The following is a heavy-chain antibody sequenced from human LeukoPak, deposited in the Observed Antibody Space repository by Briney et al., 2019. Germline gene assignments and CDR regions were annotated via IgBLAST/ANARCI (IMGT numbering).Heavy chain of an antibody. J-gene: IGHJ4*02. D-gene: IGHD6-19*01. CDR1: GFTFSSYG. V-gene: IGHV3-30*03. CDR3: AAPQQWLVLWNYFDY. Sequence: GGSLRLSCAASGFTFSSYGMHWVRQAPGKGLEWVAVISYDGSNKYYADSVKGRFTVSRDNSKNTLYLQMNSLRAEDTAVYYCAAPQQWLVLWNYFDYWGQGTLVTVSS. CDR2: ISYDGSNK.